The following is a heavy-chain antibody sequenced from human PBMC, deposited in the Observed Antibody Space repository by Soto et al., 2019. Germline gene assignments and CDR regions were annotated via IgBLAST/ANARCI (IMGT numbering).Heavy chain of an antibody. CDR3: AKDPTRGPPRWFDP. J-gene: IGHJ5*02. CDR2: ISSSSFTI. Sequence: GGSLRLSCAASGFTFSDYGMNWVRRAPGRGLEWVSYISSSSFTIHYADSVEGRFAISRDNAKNSLYLQMNSLRAEDTAVYYCAKDPTRGPPRWFDPWGQGTLVTVSS. CDR1: GFTFSDYG. V-gene: IGHV3-48*01. D-gene: IGHD4-4*01.